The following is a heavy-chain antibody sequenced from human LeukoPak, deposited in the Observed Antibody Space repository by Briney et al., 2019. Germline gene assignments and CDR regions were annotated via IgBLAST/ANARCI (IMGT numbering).Heavy chain of an antibody. J-gene: IGHJ4*02. CDR1: GFTFSSYA. Sequence: PGGSLRLSCAASGFTFSSYAMTWVRQAPGKGLEWVSLISASGSSAYYTDSVKGRFTISRDNSENTLYLQMNSLTAEDTAVYYCAKRYCSGSSGTLFDYWGQGTLVTVSP. D-gene: IGHD2-2*01. V-gene: IGHV3-23*01. CDR2: ISASGSSA. CDR3: AKRYCSGSSGTLFDY.